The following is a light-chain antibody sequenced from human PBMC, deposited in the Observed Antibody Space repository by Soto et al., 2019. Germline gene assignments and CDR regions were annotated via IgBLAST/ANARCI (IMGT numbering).Light chain of an antibody. CDR3: QQYGRSLWT. CDR1: QSLGSSF. J-gene: IGKJ1*01. CDR2: GAS. Sequence: EIVLTQSPGTLSLSPGERATLSCRASQSLGSSFLAWYQQKPGQAPRLLIYGASSRATGIPDRFSGSGFGTDFTLTISRLEPEDFAVYYCQQYGRSLWTFGQGTKVDIK. V-gene: IGKV3-20*01.